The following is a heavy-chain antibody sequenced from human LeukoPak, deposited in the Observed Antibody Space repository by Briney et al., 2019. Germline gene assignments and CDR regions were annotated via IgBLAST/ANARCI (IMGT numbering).Heavy chain of an antibody. CDR1: GFTFSSYG. CDR3: AKDPYRVVVATGNYLDP. Sequence: GGSLRLSCAASGFTFSSYGMHWVRQAPGKGLEWVAVISHDGSNIYYGDSVKGRFSISRDNSKNTLYLQMNSLRVEDTAVYYCAKDPYRVVVATGNYLDPWGQGTLVTVSS. D-gene: IGHD2-15*01. CDR2: ISHDGSNI. J-gene: IGHJ5*02. V-gene: IGHV3-30*18.